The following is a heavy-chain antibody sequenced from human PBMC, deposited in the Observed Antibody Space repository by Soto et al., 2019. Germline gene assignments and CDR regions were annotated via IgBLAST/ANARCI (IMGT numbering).Heavy chain of an antibody. V-gene: IGHV4-34*01. Sequence: SETLSLTCAVYCGSFIGYYWSWIRQPPGKGLEWIGEINHSGSTNYNPSLKSRVTISVDTSKNQFSLKLSSVTAADTAVYYCARGVGIDVAAHGMDVWGQGTTVTVSS. J-gene: IGHJ6*02. CDR2: INHSGST. CDR3: ARGVGIDVAAHGMDV. D-gene: IGHD6-6*01. CDR1: CGSFIGYY.